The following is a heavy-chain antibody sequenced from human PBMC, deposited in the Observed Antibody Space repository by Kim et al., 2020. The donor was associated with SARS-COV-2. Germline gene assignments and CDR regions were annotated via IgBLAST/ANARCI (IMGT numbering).Heavy chain of an antibody. CDR3: ARGPLNYYDSSGYYPDY. Sequence: SETLSLTCTVSGGSVSSGSYYWSWIRQPPGKGLEWIGYIYYSGSTNYNPSLKSRVTISVDTSKNQFSLKLSSVTAADTAVYYCARGPLNYYDSSGYYPDYWGQGTLVTVSS. J-gene: IGHJ4*02. CDR2: IYYSGST. CDR1: GGSVSSGSYY. D-gene: IGHD3-22*01. V-gene: IGHV4-61*01.